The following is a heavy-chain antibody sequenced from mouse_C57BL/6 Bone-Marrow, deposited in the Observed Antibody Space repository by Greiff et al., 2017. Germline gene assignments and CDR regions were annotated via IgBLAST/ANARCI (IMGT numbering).Heavy chain of an antibody. J-gene: IGHJ3*01. CDR3: ARFQVVATKGFAY. V-gene: IGHV1-26*01. CDR1: GYTFTDYY. CDR2: INPNNGGT. D-gene: IGHD1-1*01. Sequence: EVQLQQSGPELVKPGASVKISCKASGYTFTDYYMNWVKQSHGKSLEWIGDINPNNGGTSYNQKFKGKATLTVDKSSSTAYMELRSLTSEDSAVYYCARFQVVATKGFAYWGQGTLVTVSA.